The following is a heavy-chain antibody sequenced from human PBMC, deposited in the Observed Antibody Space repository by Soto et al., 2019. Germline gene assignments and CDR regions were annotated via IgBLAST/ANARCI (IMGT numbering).Heavy chain of an antibody. CDR3: ARGHSTDCSNGVCSFFYNHEMDV. Sequence: ASVKVSCKASGYSFTDYHIHWVRQAPGQGLEWLGRINPKSGGTSTAQKFQGWVTMTRDRSISTVYMELTRLRSDDTAVYFCARGHSTDCSNGVCSFFYNHEMDVWGQGTTVTAP. J-gene: IGHJ6*02. V-gene: IGHV1-2*04. CDR1: GYSFTDYH. CDR2: INPKSGGT. D-gene: IGHD2-8*01.